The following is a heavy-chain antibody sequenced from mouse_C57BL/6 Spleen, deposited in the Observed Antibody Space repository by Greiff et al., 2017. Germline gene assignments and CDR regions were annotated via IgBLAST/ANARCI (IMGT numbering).Heavy chain of an antibody. D-gene: IGHD2-1*01. CDR1: GYTFTSYW. CDR2: IYPGSGST. V-gene: IGHV1-55*01. J-gene: IGHJ3*01. CDR3: AREGIYYGNYVGFAY. Sequence: VQLQQSGAELVKPGASVKMSCKASGYTFTSYWLTWVKQRPGQGLEWIGDIYPGSGSTNYNEKFKSKATLTVDTSYSTAYMQLSSLTSEDSAVYYCAREGIYYGNYVGFAYWGQGTLVTVSA.